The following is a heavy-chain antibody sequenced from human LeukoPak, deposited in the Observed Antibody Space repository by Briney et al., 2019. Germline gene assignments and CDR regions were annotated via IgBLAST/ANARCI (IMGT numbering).Heavy chain of an antibody. CDR1: GFTFSSYG. V-gene: IGHV3-30*18. Sequence: PGRSLRLSCAASGFTFSSYGMHWVRQAPGKGLEWVAVISYDGSNKYYADSVKGRFTISRDNSKNALYLQMNSLRAEDTAVYYCAKRTVGGAMGFDYWGQGTLVTVSS. D-gene: IGHD3-16*01. J-gene: IGHJ4*02. CDR2: ISYDGSNK. CDR3: AKRTVGGAMGFDY.